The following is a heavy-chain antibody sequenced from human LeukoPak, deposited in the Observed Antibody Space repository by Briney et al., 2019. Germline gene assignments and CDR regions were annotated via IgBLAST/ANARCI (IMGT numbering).Heavy chain of an antibody. V-gene: IGHV5-51*01. CDR2: IYPGDSDT. J-gene: IGHJ4*02. CDR1: GYSFTSYW. CDR3: ARQSITMVRGVHYFDY. Sequence: GESLKISCKGSGYSFTSYWIGWVRQMPGKGLEWMGIIYPGDSDTRYSPSFQGQVTISADKSISTAYLQWSSLKASDTAMYYCARQSITMVRGVHYFDYWGQGTLVTVPS. D-gene: IGHD3-10*01.